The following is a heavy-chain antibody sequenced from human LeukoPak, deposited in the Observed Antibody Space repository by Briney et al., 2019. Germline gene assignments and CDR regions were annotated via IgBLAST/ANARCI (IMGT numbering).Heavy chain of an antibody. Sequence: GSSVKVSCKASGGTFSSYAISWVRQAPGQGLEWMGGIIPIFGTANYAQKFQGRVTITADESTSTAYMELSSLRSEDTAVYYCARVDVREIDGVAVAGPFDYWGQGTLVTVSS. CDR3: ARVDVREIDGVAVAGPFDY. D-gene: IGHD6-19*01. J-gene: IGHJ4*02. CDR2: IIPIFGTA. V-gene: IGHV1-69*01. CDR1: GGTFSSYA.